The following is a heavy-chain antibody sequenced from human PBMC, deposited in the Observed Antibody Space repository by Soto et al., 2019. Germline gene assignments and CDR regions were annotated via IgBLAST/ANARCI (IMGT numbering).Heavy chain of an antibody. CDR2: INAGNGNT. D-gene: IGHD1-7*01. CDR1: GYSFTSYA. Sequence: TSVKVSCKASGYSFTSYAMHSLRHAPGQRLEWMGWINAGNGNTKYSQKFQGRVTITRDTSASTAYMGLSSLRSEDTAVYYCARDFELRPGHYFDYWGQGTLVTVSS. CDR3: ARDFELRPGHYFDY. V-gene: IGHV1-3*01. J-gene: IGHJ4*02.